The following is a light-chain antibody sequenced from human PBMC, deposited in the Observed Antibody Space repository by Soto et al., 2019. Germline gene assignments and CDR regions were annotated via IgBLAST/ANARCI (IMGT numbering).Light chain of an antibody. V-gene: IGKV1-33*01. CDR1: QDISNY. CDR3: QQYDHLIT. Sequence: DIQMTQSPSSLSASVGDRVTTTFQASQDISNYLNWYQQKPGKAPKLLIYDASNLETGVPSRFSGSGSGTDFTFTISSLQPEDIATYYCQQYDHLITFGQGTRLEIK. J-gene: IGKJ5*01. CDR2: DAS.